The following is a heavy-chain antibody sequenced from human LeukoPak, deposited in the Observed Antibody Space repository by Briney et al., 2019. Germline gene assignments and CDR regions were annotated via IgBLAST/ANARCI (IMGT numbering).Heavy chain of an antibody. CDR3: AKDSPVATR. CDR1: GFTFSNYA. Sequence: GGSLRLSCAASGFTFSNYAIHWVRQAPGKGLEWVAVISYDGSYKSYADSVKGRFTISRDNSKNTLYLQMNSLRAEDTAVNYCAKDSPVATRWGQGTLVTVSS. V-gene: IGHV3-30-3*01. J-gene: IGHJ4*02. CDR2: ISYDGSYK. D-gene: IGHD2-15*01.